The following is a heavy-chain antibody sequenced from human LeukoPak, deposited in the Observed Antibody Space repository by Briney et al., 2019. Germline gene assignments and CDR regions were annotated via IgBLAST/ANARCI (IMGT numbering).Heavy chain of an antibody. Sequence: GGSLRLSCAASGFTYSTAWMSWVRQAPGKGLEWVGRIKSKTDGGTTDYAAPVKGRFTISRDDSKNTLYLQMNSLKTEDTAVYYCTADLELLTVYYYMDVWGKGTTVTVSS. CDR1: GFTYSTAW. J-gene: IGHJ6*03. V-gene: IGHV3-15*01. CDR2: IKSKTDGGTT. CDR3: TADLELLTVYYYMDV. D-gene: IGHD1-26*01.